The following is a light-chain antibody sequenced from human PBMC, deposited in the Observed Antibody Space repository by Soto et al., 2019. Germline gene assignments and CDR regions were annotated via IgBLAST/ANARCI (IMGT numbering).Light chain of an antibody. V-gene: IGKV3-15*01. J-gene: IGKJ5*01. Sequence: EIVLTQSPGTLSLSPGERATLSCRASQSVSNNYLAWYQQKPGQAPRLLIYGASTRATGIPDRFSGSGSGTEFTLTISRLQSEDFAVYYCQEYNNWPPITFGQGTRLEI. CDR1: QSVSNN. CDR2: GAS. CDR3: QEYNNWPPIT.